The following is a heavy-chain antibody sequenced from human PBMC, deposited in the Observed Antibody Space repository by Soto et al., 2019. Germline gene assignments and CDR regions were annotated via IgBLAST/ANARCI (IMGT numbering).Heavy chain of an antibody. V-gene: IGHV3-53*01. CDR1: GFTVSSNY. J-gene: IGHJ6*02. Sequence: EVQLVESGGGLIQPGGSLRLSCAASGFTVSSNYMSWVRQAPGKGLGWVSVIYSGGSTCYADSVNGRFTISRDNSKNTPYLQMNRLRAEDTAVYYCAGEIQVGMDVWGQGTTVTVSS. CDR2: IYSGGST. D-gene: IGHD5-18*01. CDR3: AGEIQVGMDV.